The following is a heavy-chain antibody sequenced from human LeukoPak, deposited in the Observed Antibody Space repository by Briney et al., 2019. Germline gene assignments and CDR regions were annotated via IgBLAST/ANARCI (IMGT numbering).Heavy chain of an antibody. Sequence: ASVTVSCKASGGTFSSYAISWVRQAPGQGLEWMGGIIPIFGTANYAQKFQGRATITTDESTSTAYMELSSLRSEDTAVYYCARDGVVEMATIPTAFDIWGQGTMVTVSS. CDR3: ARDGVVEMATIPTAFDI. CDR2: IIPIFGTA. J-gene: IGHJ3*02. D-gene: IGHD5-24*01. CDR1: GGTFSSYA. V-gene: IGHV1-69*05.